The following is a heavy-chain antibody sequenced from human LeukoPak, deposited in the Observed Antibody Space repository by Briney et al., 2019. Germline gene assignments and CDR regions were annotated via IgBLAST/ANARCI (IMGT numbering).Heavy chain of an antibody. J-gene: IGHJ5*02. Sequence: SVKISCKASGGTFSSYAISWVRQAPGQGLEWIGGIIPIFGTANYAQKFQGRVTITADKSTSTAYMELSSLRSEDTAVYYCARRTMVRGVRNWFDPWGQGTLVTVSS. CDR2: IIPIFGTA. CDR1: GGTFSSYA. D-gene: IGHD3-10*01. V-gene: IGHV1-69*06. CDR3: ARRTMVRGVRNWFDP.